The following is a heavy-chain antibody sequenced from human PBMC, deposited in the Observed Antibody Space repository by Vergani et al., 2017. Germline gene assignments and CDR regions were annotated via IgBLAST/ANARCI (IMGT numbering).Heavy chain of an antibody. D-gene: IGHD2-2*01. Sequence: QVQLVQSGAEVKKPGASVKVSCKASGYTFTSYDIYWVRQATGQGLEWMGWMNPNSGNTGYAQKCQGRVTMTRNTPISTPYMELSSLRTEDTSLSYCAKSPIVLPAAICSSYYYMDVWGKGTTVTVSS. V-gene: IGHV1-8*01. CDR1: GYTFTSYD. CDR2: MNPNSGNT. CDR3: AKSPIVLPAAICSSYYYMDV. J-gene: IGHJ6*03.